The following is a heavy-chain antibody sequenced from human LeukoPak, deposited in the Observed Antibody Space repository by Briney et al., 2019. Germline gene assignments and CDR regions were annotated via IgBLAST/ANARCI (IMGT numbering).Heavy chain of an antibody. D-gene: IGHD6-6*01. V-gene: IGHV1-2*02. CDR1: GYTFTGYY. Sequence: WASVKVSCKASGYTFTGYYMHWVRQAPGQGLEWMGWINPNSGGTNYAQKFQGRVTMTRDTSISTAYMELSRLRSDDTAVYYCARFRAARLWDWFDPWGQGTLVTVSS. J-gene: IGHJ5*02. CDR2: INPNSGGT. CDR3: ARFRAARLWDWFDP.